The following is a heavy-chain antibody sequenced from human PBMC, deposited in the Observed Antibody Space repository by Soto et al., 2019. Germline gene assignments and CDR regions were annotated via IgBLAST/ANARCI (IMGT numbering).Heavy chain of an antibody. D-gene: IGHD7-27*01. CDR2: INVGNGNT. J-gene: IGHJ5*02. CDR3: ARDPAGTVNWGFDP. Sequence: QAQLVQSGAEEKKPGASVKVSCKASGYTFNIYAMHWVRQAPGQRLEWMGWINVGNGNTKYSQKFQGRVTITTDTSARTAYMDLSSLRSEDTAIYYCARDPAGTVNWGFDPWGQGTLVTVIS. V-gene: IGHV1-3*05. CDR1: GYTFNIYA.